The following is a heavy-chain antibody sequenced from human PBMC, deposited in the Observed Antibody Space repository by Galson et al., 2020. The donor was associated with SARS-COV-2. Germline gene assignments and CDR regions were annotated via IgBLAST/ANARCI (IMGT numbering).Heavy chain of an antibody. CDR1: GGSISSSSYY. V-gene: IGHV4-39*01. CDR2: IYYSGST. J-gene: IGHJ6*02. CDR3: ARLHHALYYYYGMDV. Sequence: SETLSLTCTVSGGSISSSSYYWGWIRQPPGKGLEWIGSIYYSGSTYYNPSLKSRVTISVDTSKNQFSLKLSSVTAADTAVYYCARLHHALYYYYGMDVWGQGTTVTVSS.